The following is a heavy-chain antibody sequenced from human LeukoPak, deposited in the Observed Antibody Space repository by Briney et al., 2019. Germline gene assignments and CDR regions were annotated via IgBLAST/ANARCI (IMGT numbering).Heavy chain of an antibody. D-gene: IGHD3-22*01. CDR1: GGSISSYY. CDR2: IYTSGST. V-gene: IGHV4-4*07. Sequence: SETLSLTCTVSGGSISSYYWSWIRQPAGKGLEWIGRIYTSGSTNYNPSLKSRVTMSVDTSKNQFSLKLSSVTAADTAVYYCARVGDYYDSSGYYVGAFDIWAKGQWSPSLQ. CDR3: ARVGDYYDSSGYYVGAFDI. J-gene: IGHJ3*02.